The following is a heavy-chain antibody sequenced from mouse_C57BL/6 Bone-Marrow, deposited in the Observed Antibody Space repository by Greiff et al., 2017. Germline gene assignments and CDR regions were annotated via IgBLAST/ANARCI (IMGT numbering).Heavy chain of an antibody. CDR3: ARDLLYYYGSSYFDY. Sequence: VQLKESGPELVKPGASVKISCKASGYSFTGYYMNWVKQSPEKSLEWIGEINPSTGGTTYNQKFKAKATLTVDKSSSTAYMQLKSLTSEDSAVYYCARDLLYYYGSSYFDYGGQGTTLTVSS. CDR1: GYSFTGYY. J-gene: IGHJ2*01. V-gene: IGHV1-42*01. CDR2: INPSTGGT. D-gene: IGHD1-1*01.